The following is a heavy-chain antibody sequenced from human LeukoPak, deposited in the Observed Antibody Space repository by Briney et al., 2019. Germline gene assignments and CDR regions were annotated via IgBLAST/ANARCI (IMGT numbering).Heavy chain of an antibody. CDR2: IKQDGSEK. CDR1: GFTFSSYW. Sequence: GGSPRLSCAASGFTFSSYWMSWVRQAPGKGLEWVANIKQDGSEKYYVDSVKGRFTISRDNAKNSLYLQMNSLRAEDTAVYYCARDRLYYDFWSGSDYWGQGTLVTVSS. D-gene: IGHD3-3*01. J-gene: IGHJ4*02. V-gene: IGHV3-7*01. CDR3: ARDRLYYDFWSGSDY.